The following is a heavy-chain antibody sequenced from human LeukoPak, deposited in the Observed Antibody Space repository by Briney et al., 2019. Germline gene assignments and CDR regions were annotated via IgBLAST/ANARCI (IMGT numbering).Heavy chain of an antibody. CDR1: GGSISSSSYY. V-gene: IGHV4-39*07. Sequence: SETLSLTCTVSGGSISSSSYYWGWLRQPPGKGLEWIGSIYYSGSTYYNPSLKSRVTISVDTSKNQFSLKLSSVTAADTAVYYCARNYDSSGSDAFDIWGQGTMVTVSS. D-gene: IGHD3-22*01. J-gene: IGHJ3*02. CDR3: ARNYDSSGSDAFDI. CDR2: IYYSGST.